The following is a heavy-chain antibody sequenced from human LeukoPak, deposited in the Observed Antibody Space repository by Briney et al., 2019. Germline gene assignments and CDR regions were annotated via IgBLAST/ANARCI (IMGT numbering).Heavy chain of an antibody. J-gene: IGHJ4*02. Sequence: GESLKISCKGSGYSLTNYWIGWVRQMPGKGLEWMGIIYVGDSKTTYSPPFQGQIILSVDKSISTAYLQWNTLEASDTAMYYCARRYGNYFDYWGQGTLVTVSS. CDR2: IYVGDSKT. CDR3: ARRYGNYFDY. CDR1: GYSLTNYW. V-gene: IGHV5-51*01. D-gene: IGHD4-17*01.